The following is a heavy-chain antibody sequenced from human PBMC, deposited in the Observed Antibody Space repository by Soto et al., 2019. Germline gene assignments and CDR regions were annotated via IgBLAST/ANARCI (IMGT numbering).Heavy chain of an antibody. CDR3: ARGIAARDFDY. CDR2: ISYSGST. D-gene: IGHD6-6*01. J-gene: IGHJ4*02. Sequence: SVTLSLTCTVSGGSISSYYWSLIRQPPGKGLEWIGYISYSGSTNYNPSLKSRVTISVDRSKNQFSLKLSSVTAADTAVYYCARGIAARDFDYWGQGTLVTVSS. CDR1: GGSISSYY. V-gene: IGHV4-59*12.